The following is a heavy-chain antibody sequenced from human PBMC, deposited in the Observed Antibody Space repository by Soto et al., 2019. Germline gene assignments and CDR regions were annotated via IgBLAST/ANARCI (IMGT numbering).Heavy chain of an antibody. D-gene: IGHD4-17*01. J-gene: IGHJ6*02. Sequence: GASVKVSCKASGGTFSSYAISWVRQAPGQGLEWMGGIIPIFGTANYAQKFQGRVTITADESTSTAYMELSSLRSEDTAVYYCARPTTVTTFVEVYYYYYGMDVWGQGTTVTVSS. CDR2: IIPIFGTA. CDR3: ARPTTVTTFVEVYYYYYGMDV. V-gene: IGHV1-69*13. CDR1: GGTFSSYA.